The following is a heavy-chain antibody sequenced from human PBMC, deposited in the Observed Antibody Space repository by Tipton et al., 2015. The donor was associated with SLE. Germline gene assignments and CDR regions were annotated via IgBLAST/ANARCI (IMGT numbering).Heavy chain of an antibody. CDR2: MNPNSGNT. CDR3: AVGMWERSGY. J-gene: IGHJ4*02. D-gene: IGHD1-26*01. V-gene: IGHV1-8*01. Sequence: QSGAEVKKPGASVKVSCKASGYTFTSYDINWVRQATGQGLEWMGWMNPNSGNTGYAQKIQGRVTMTRNTSISTAYMELNSLRSKDTAGYYCAVGMWERSGYWGQGTLVTVSS. CDR1: GYTFTSYD.